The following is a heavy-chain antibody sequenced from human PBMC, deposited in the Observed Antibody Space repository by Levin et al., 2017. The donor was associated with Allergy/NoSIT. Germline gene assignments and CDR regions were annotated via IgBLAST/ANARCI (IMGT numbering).Heavy chain of an antibody. J-gene: IGHJ4*02. CDR1: GFTFEIYG. D-gene: IGHD5-12*01. CDR3: ARGLFDF. V-gene: IGHV3-48*04. CDR2: ISASGSPT. Sequence: GESLKISCSVSGFTFEIYGMNWVRQAPGKRLEWVSHISASGSPTYYADPVRGRFTISRDNAKQPLYLQMTSLRVEDTAVYYCARGLFDFWGQGALVTVSS.